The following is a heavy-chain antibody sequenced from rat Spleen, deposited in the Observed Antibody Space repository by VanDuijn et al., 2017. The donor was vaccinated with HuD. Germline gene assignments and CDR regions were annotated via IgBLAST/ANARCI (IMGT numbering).Heavy chain of an antibody. CDR3: STGGFDYSSYLPFAY. J-gene: IGHJ3*01. D-gene: IGHD1-2*01. CDR2: ITNSGGST. CDR1: GFTFSNYY. Sequence: EVQLVESGGGLVQPGRSLKLSCAASGFTFSNYYMAWVRQAPTKGLEWVASITNSGGSTYYRDSVRGRFTVSRDNAKSTLYLQMDSLRSEDTATYYCSTGGFDYSSYLPFAYWGQGTLVTVSS. V-gene: IGHV5-27*01.